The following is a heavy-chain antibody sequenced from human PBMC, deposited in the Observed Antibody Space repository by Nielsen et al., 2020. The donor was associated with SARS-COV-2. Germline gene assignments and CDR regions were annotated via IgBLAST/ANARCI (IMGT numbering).Heavy chain of an antibody. V-gene: IGHV3-33*08. CDR2: IWYDGSNK. CDR3: AREGLVSSSWGFDY. Sequence: GGSLRLSCAASGFSFNNYGMHWVRQAPGKGLEWVAVIWYDGSNKYYADSVKGRFTISRDNSKNTLYLQMNSLIAEDTAVYYCAREGLVSSSWGFDYWGQGTLVTVSS. D-gene: IGHD6-13*01. CDR1: GFSFNNYG. J-gene: IGHJ4*02.